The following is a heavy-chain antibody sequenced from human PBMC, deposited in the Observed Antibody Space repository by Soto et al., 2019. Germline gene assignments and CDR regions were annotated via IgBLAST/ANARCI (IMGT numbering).Heavy chain of an antibody. J-gene: IGHJ6*02. CDR1: GFTFGDYA. D-gene: IGHD6-13*01. V-gene: IGHV3-49*04. CDR3: TRDSGYSSSWLYYSYSYGMDF. CDR2: IRSKAYGGTT. Sequence: TGGSLRLSCTAYGFTFGDYAMSWVRQAPGKGLEWVGFIRSKAYGGTTEYAASVKGRFTIASDDSKSIAYLQMNRLKTEDTAVYYCTRDSGYSSSWLYYSYSYGMDFWGLWTTVSVSS.